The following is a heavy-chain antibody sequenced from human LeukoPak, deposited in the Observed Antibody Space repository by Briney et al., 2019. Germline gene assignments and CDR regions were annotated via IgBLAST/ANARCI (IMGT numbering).Heavy chain of an antibody. CDR1: GGSSSSYY. J-gene: IGHJ4*02. V-gene: IGHV4-59*01. D-gene: IGHD6-13*01. CDR2: IYYSGST. CDR3: ARGPAGIAAAGTGDYY. Sequence: SETLSLTCTVSGGSSSSYYWSWIRQPPGKGLEWIGYIYYSGSTNYNPSLKSRVTISVDTSKNQFSLKLSSVTAADTAVYYCARGPAGIAAAGTGDYYWGQGTLVTVSS.